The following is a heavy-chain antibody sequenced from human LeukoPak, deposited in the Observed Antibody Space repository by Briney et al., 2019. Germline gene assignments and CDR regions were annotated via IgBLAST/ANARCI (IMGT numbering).Heavy chain of an antibody. J-gene: IGHJ4*02. CDR3: ARGTGGYDILTGYFGGFYYFDY. Sequence: ASVKVSCKASGYTFTGYYMHWVRQAPGQGLEWMGWINPNSGGTNYAQKFQGRVTMTRDTSISTAYMELSRLRSDDTAVYYCARGTGGYDILTGYFGGFYYFDYWGQGTLVTVSS. CDR2: INPNSGGT. CDR1: GYTFTGYY. V-gene: IGHV1-2*02. D-gene: IGHD3-9*01.